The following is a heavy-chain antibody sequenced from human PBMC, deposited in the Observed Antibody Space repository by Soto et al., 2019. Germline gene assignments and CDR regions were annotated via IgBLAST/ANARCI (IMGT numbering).Heavy chain of an antibody. CDR2: ISGSGGST. Sequence: GGSLRLSCAASGFTFSSYAMSWVRQAPGKGLEWVSAISGSGGSTYYADSVKGRFTISRDNSKNTLYLQMNSLRAEDTAVYYCAKEGIAKWGYYYYYGMDVWGQGTTVTVSS. CDR1: GFTFSSYA. D-gene: IGHD6-13*01. V-gene: IGHV3-23*01. CDR3: AKEGIAKWGYYYYYGMDV. J-gene: IGHJ6*02.